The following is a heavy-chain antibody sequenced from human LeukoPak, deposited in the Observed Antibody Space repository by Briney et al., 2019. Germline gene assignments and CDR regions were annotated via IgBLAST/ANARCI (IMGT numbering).Heavy chain of an antibody. V-gene: IGHV4-59*01. Sequence: KPSETLSLTCTVSGGSISSYYWSWIRQPPGKGLGWIGYIYYSGSTNYNPSLKSRVTISVDTSKNQFSLKLSSVTAADTAVYYCARGYGDYEENYYYYYGMDVWGQGTTVTVSS. J-gene: IGHJ6*02. CDR3: ARGYGDYEENYYYYYGMDV. D-gene: IGHD4-17*01. CDR2: IYYSGST. CDR1: GGSISSYY.